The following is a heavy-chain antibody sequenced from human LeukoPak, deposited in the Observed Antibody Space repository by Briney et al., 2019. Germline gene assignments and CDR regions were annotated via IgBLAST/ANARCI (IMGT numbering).Heavy chain of an antibody. CDR2: ISGSGGST. V-gene: IGHV3-23*01. Sequence: SGGSLRLSCAASGFTFSGYAMSWVRQAPGKGLEWVSAISGSGGSTYYADSVKGRFTISRDNSKSTLYLQMNSLRAEDTAVYYCAKDEAYYYDSSGYFVVDYWGQGTLVTVSS. CDR1: GFTFSGYA. CDR3: AKDEAYYYDSSGYFVVDY. J-gene: IGHJ4*02. D-gene: IGHD3-22*01.